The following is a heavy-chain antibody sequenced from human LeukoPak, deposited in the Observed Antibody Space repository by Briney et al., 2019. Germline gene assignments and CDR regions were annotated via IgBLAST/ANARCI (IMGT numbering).Heavy chain of an antibody. V-gene: IGHV3-49*04. Sequence: GGSLRLSCTASGFTFGDYAMSWVRQAPGKGLEWVGFIRSKAYGGTTEYAASVKGRFTISRDDSKSIAYLQMNSLKTEDTAVYYCAEDQFDSMIQPSFDYWGQGTLVTVSS. CDR2: IRSKAYGGTT. CDR3: AEDQFDSMIQPSFDY. D-gene: IGHD3-22*01. J-gene: IGHJ4*02. CDR1: GFTFGDYA.